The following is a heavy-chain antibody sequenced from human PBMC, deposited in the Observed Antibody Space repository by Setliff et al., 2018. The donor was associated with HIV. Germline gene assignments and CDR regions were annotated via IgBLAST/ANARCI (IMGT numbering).Heavy chain of an antibody. CDR1: GFTFSTHA. CDR2: VSASGGST. D-gene: IGHD2-15*01. Sequence: GESLKISCAASGFTFSTHAMSWVRQAPGKGLEWVSAVSASGGSTYYADSVKGRFTISRDNSKNTLYLQMNSLRAEDTAVFYCAKIRIIGASRVDFDYWGQGTLVTVSS. CDR3: AKIRIIGASRVDFDY. V-gene: IGHV3-23*01. J-gene: IGHJ4*02.